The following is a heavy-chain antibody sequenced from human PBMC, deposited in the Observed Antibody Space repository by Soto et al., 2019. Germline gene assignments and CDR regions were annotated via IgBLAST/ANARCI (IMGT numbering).Heavy chain of an antibody. CDR1: GFTFSSYS. J-gene: IGHJ4*02. V-gene: IGHV3-21*01. CDR3: ARTSGDYAPTFDY. D-gene: IGHD4-17*01. Sequence: LRLSCAASGFTFSSYSMNWVRQAPGKGLEWVSSISSSSSYIYYADSVKGRFTISRDNAKNSLYLQMNSLRAEDTAVYYCARTSGDYAPTFDYWGQGTLVTVSS. CDR2: ISSSSSYI.